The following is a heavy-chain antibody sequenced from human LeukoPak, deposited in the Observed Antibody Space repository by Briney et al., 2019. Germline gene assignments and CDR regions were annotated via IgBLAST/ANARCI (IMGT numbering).Heavy chain of an antibody. D-gene: IGHD3-3*01. CDR2: ISSSGNT. Sequence: SETLSLTCTVSGGSLTSYYWSWIRQPAGKGLEWIGRISSSGNTNYYPSLKSRVSMSVDTSKNQFSLKLSSVTAADTAVYYCAREDFWSGTYGLDYWGQGTLVTVSS. CDR1: GGSLTSYY. CDR3: AREDFWSGTYGLDY. V-gene: IGHV4-4*07. J-gene: IGHJ4*02.